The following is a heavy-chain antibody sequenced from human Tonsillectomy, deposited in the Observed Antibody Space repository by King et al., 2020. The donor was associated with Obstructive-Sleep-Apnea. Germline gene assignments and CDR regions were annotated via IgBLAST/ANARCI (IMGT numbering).Heavy chain of an antibody. CDR3: ARGLLTGYHVYYLDH. D-gene: IGHD3-9*01. CDR1: GGSISTGGYS. V-gene: IGHV4-30-2*01. Sequence: QLQESGSGLVKPSQTLSLTCAVSGGSISTGGYSWSWIRQPPGKGLEWIGYIDHSGSTYYNPSFKSRVTISGDRSKNHFSLRLSSVTAADTAIYYCARGLLTGYHVYYLDHWGQGTLVTVSS. CDR2: IDHSGST. J-gene: IGHJ4*02.